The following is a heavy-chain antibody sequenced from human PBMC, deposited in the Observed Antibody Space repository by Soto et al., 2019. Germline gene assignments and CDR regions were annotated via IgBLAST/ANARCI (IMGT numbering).Heavy chain of an antibody. CDR1: GYTFSTYS. J-gene: IGHJ6*02. V-gene: IGHV1-18*01. D-gene: IGHD3-3*02. CDR3: ARDRIRRGRISYGMDV. Sequence: QVQLVQSGTEVKKSGASVRVSCKASGYTFSTYSVSWVRQAPGQGLEWMGWISAYNGYTNYAQKFQDRLTLTTDTSTSTAYMELRSLRFDDTGVYYCARDRIRRGRISYGMDVWGQGTTLTVTS. CDR2: ISAYNGYT.